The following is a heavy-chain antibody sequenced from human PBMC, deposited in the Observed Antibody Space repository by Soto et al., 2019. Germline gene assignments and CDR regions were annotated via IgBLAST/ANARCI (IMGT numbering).Heavy chain of an antibody. CDR1: GGSISSYY. CDR3: ARHNTQVEDYGDYDWFDP. D-gene: IGHD4-17*01. CDR2: IYYSGST. J-gene: IGHJ5*02. Sequence: SETLSLTCTVSGGSISSYYWSWIRQPPGKGLEWIGYIYYSGSTNYNPSLKSRVTISVDTSKNQFSLKLSSVTAADTAVYYCARHNTQVEDYGDYDWFDPWGQGTLVTVSS. V-gene: IGHV4-59*08.